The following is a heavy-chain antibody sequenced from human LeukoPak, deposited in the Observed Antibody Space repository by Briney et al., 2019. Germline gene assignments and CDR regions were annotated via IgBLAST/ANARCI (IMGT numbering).Heavy chain of an antibody. D-gene: IGHD3-22*01. V-gene: IGHV4-30-4*01. CDR1: GGSISSGDYY. J-gene: IGHJ4*02. Sequence: SETLSLTCTVSGGSISSGDYYWSWIRQPPGKGLEWIGYIYYSGSTYYNPSLKSRVTISVDTSKNQFSLKLSSVTAADTAVYYCARRYYYDSSGYQYYFDYWGQGTLVTVSS. CDR3: ARRYYYDSSGYQYYFDY. CDR2: IYYSGST.